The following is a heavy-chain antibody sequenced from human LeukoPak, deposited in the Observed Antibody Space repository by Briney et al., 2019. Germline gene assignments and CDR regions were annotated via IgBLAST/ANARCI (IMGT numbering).Heavy chain of an antibody. Sequence: GASVKVSCKAYTGTFSSYAISWVRQAPGQGLEWMGGIIPIFGTANYAQKFQGRVTITTDESTSTAYMELSSLRSEDTTVYYCARAEGVGATERGPYDYWGQGTLVTVSS. D-gene: IGHD1-26*01. J-gene: IGHJ4*02. CDR3: ARAEGVGATERGPYDY. CDR2: IIPIFGTA. CDR1: TGTFSSYA. V-gene: IGHV1-69*05.